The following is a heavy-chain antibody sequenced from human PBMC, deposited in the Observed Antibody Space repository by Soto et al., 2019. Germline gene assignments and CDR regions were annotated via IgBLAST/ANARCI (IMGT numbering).Heavy chain of an antibody. Sequence: ASVKVSCKTSGFTFSNSAVQCVRQARGQHLEWIGWIIVGSGETKSTQDLQGRVTFTRDMSTSTAYMELSSLRSDDTAVYYCAAELYTGGNCCSFDIWGQGTMVTVSS. D-gene: IGHD2-21*01. V-gene: IGHV1-58*01. CDR1: GFTFSNSA. J-gene: IGHJ3*02. CDR3: AAELYTGGNCCSFDI. CDR2: IIVGSGET.